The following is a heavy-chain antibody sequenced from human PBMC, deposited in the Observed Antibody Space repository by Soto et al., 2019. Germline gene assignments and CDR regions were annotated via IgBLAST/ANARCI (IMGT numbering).Heavy chain of an antibody. V-gene: IGHV4-31*03. D-gene: IGHD3-22*01. CDR2: IYYSGST. CDR1: GGSISSGGYY. CDR3: ARVFRYYYDSSGYLGAFDI. J-gene: IGHJ3*02. Sequence: QVQLQESGPGLVKPSQTLSLTCTVSGGSISSGGYYWSWIRQHPGKGLEWIGYIYYSGSTYYNPSLKSRVTISVDTSKNKLSLKLSSVTAADTAVYYCARVFRYYYDSSGYLGAFDIWGQGTMVTVSS.